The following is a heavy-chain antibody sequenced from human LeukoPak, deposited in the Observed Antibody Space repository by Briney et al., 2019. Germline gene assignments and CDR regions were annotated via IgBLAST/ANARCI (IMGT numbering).Heavy chain of an antibody. CDR1: GLTFSSYA. CDR2: ISGSGGST. Sequence: PGGSLRLSCVASGLTFSSYALSWVRQAPGKGLEWVSAISGSGGSTYYAASVKGRFTISRDNSKNTLYLQMNSLRAEDTAIYYCAKDRRVYEDWGQGTLVTVSS. V-gene: IGHV3-23*01. CDR3: AKDRRVYED. J-gene: IGHJ4*02. D-gene: IGHD2-8*01.